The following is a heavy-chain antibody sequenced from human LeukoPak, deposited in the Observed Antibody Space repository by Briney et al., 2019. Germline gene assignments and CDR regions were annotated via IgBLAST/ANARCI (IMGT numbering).Heavy chain of an antibody. D-gene: IGHD2-2*01. V-gene: IGHV3-74*01. CDR1: GFTFSSYW. CDR2: INSDGSST. CDR3: ASEGYCSSTSCYYYYYYGMDV. Sequence: PGGSLRLSCAASGFTFSSYWMHWVRQAPGKGLVRVSRINSDGSSTSYADSVKGRFTISRDNAKNTLYLQMNSLRAEDTAVYYCASEGYCSSTSCYYYYYYGMDVWGQGTTVTVSS. J-gene: IGHJ6*02.